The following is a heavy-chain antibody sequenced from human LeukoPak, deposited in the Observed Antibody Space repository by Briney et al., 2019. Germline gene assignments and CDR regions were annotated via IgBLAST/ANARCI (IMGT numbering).Heavy chain of an antibody. V-gene: IGHV4-34*01. J-gene: IGHJ4*02. D-gene: IGHD5-18*01. CDR2: INHSGST. CDR1: GGSFSGYY. Sequence: SETLSLTCAVYGGSFSGYYWSWIRQPPGKGLECIGEINHSGSTNYNPSLKSRVTISVDTSKNQFSLKLSSVTAADTAVYYCARGYSYGAFDYWGQGTLVTVSS. CDR3: ARGYSYGAFDY.